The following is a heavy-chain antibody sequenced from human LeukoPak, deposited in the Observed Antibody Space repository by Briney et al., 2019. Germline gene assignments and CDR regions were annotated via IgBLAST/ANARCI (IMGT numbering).Heavy chain of an antibody. CDR3: ARAEAVVGAPPFDY. D-gene: IGHD2-15*01. CDR1: GFSISSGHY. V-gene: IGHV4-38-2*01. J-gene: IGHJ4*02. Sequence: KPSETLSLNCAVSGFSISSGHYWGWIRQPPGKGLEWIATIYHSGSSYSNPSLKSRVTISVDTSKNQFSLKVTSVTAADTAVYYCARAEAVVGAPPFDYWGRGTLVTVSS. CDR2: IYHSGSS.